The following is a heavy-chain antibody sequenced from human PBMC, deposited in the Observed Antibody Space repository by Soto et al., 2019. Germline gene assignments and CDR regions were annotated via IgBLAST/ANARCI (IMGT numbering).Heavy chain of an antibody. J-gene: IGHJ4*02. V-gene: IGHV1-69*02. Sequence: SLKVSCKTSGYTFSSYTISCVRHTPGQGLEWMGRIIPILGIANYAQKFQGRVTITADKSTSTAYMELSSLRSEDTAVYYCASPRIAAAGMFGYWGQGTLVTVSS. D-gene: IGHD6-13*01. CDR2: IIPILGIA. CDR3: ASPRIAAAGMFGY. CDR1: GYTFSSYT.